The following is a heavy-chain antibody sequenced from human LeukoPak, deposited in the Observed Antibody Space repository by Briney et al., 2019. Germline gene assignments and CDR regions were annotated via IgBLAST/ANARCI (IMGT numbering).Heavy chain of an antibody. CDR2: IYCSGST. Sequence: SETLSLTCTVSGGSISSGDYYWSWIRQPPGKGLEWIGYIYCSGSTYYNPSLKSRVTISVDTSKNQFSLKLSSVTAAGTAVYYCAREVVPAATIDYWGQGTLVTVSS. V-gene: IGHV4-30-4*01. CDR3: AREVVPAATIDY. CDR1: GGSISSGDYY. J-gene: IGHJ4*02. D-gene: IGHD2-2*01.